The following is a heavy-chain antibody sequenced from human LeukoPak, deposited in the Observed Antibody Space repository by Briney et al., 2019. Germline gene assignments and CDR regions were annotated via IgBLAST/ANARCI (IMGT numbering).Heavy chain of an antibody. CDR3: ARAGFRYILTDYFDY. V-gene: IGHV3-30*03. CDR2: ISYDGSNK. J-gene: IGHJ4*02. Sequence: GGSLRLSCAASGFTFSSYGMHWVRQAPGKGLEWVAVISYDGSNKYYADSVKGRFTISRDNSKNTLYLQMNSLRAEDTAVYYCARAGFRYILTDYFDYWGQGTLVTVSS. D-gene: IGHD3-9*01. CDR1: GFTFSSYG.